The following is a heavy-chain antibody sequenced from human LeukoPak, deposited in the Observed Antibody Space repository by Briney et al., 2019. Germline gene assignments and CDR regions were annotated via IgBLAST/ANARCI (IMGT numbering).Heavy chain of an antibody. D-gene: IGHD2-15*01. V-gene: IGHV3-23*01. Sequence: GGSLRLSCAASGFTFSTYAMTWVRQTPGKGLEWVSAVRGSGSDTYYADSVKGRFTISRDNSKNTLYLQMHSLRAEDTAIYYCARDGNGYRPSYYFDYWGQGTLVTVSS. J-gene: IGHJ4*02. CDR1: GFTFSTYA. CDR3: ARDGNGYRPSYYFDY. CDR2: VRGSGSDT.